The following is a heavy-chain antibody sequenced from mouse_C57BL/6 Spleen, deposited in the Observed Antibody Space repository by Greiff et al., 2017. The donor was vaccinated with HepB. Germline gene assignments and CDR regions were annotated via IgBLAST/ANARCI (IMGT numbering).Heavy chain of an antibody. CDR3: ARREDGYDYAMDY. CDR2: INPNNGGT. V-gene: IGHV1-22*01. Sequence: VQLQQSGPELVKPGASVKMSCKASGYTFTDYNMHWVKQSHGKSLEWIGYINPNNGGTSYNQKFKGKATLTVNKSSSTAYMELRSLTSEDSAVYYCARREDGYDYAMDYWGQGTSVTVSS. J-gene: IGHJ4*01. CDR1: GYTFTDYN. D-gene: IGHD2-3*01.